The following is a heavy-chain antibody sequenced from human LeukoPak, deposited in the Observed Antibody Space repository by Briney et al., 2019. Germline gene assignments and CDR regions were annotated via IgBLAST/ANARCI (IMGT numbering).Heavy chain of an antibody. J-gene: IGHJ4*02. CDR3: ARATTEAGISATGTGY. V-gene: IGHV3-30*03. Sequence: GGSLRLSCAASGFTFSTYAMHWVRQAPGKGLEWVAIISNDGSNEDYADSVKGRFTISRDNFKNMLYLQMNSLRAEDTAVYYCARATTEAGISATGTGYWGQGTLVTVSS. D-gene: IGHD6-13*01. CDR2: ISNDGSNE. CDR1: GFTFSTYA.